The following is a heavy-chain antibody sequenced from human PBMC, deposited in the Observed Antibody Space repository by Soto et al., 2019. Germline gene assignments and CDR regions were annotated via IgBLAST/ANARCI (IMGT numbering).Heavy chain of an antibody. V-gene: IGHV3-33*01. Sequence: QVQLVESGGGVVQPGRSLRLSCAASGFIFNNYCMHWVRQAPGKGLGWVALTWNDGIKNYYADSVKGRFSISRDNSKNTLYLQMNSLRAEDTAVYYCVRARITMIVGPGDYWGQGTLVTVSS. CDR1: GFIFNNYC. J-gene: IGHJ4*02. CDR2: TWNDGIKN. D-gene: IGHD3-22*01. CDR3: VRARITMIVGPGDY.